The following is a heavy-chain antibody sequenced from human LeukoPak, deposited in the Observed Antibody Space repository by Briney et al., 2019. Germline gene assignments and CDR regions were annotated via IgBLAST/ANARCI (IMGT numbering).Heavy chain of an antibody. CDR2: VST. CDR3: ARLSSYDSGGYYLDY. J-gene: IGHJ4*02. Sequence: PSETLSLTCTVSGGSISSSSHYWGWIRQPPGKGLEWIGVSTYYNPSLKNRVTISRDTYKNQFSLKLSSVTAADTAVYYCARLSSYDSGGYYLDYWGQGTLVTVSS. CDR1: GGSISSSSHY. D-gene: IGHD3-22*01. V-gene: IGHV4-39*01.